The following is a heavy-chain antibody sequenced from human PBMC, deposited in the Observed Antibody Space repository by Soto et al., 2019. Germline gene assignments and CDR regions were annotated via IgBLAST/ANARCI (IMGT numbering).Heavy chain of an antibody. D-gene: IGHD3-10*01. Sequence: SETLSLTCPVYGGSLSGYYWSWIRQPPGKGLEWIGEINHSGSTNYNPSLKSRATISVDTSKNQFSLKLSSVTAADTAVYYCARGLVTYGSGSYYNVRWLDPWGQGTLVTVSS. CDR1: GGSLSGYY. CDR2: INHSGST. V-gene: IGHV4-34*01. J-gene: IGHJ5*02. CDR3: ARGLVTYGSGSYYNVRWLDP.